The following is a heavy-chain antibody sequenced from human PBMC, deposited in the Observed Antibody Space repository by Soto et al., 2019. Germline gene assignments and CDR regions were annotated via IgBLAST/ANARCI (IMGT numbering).Heavy chain of an antibody. CDR1: GFTFSSYA. CDR3: ARDQEHIVVVTAILDGMDV. D-gene: IGHD2-21*02. Sequence: LRLSCAASGFTFSSYAMHWVRQAPGKGLEWVAVISYDGSNKYYADSVKGRFTISRDNSKNTLYLQMNSLRAEDTAVYYCARDQEHIVVVTAILDGMDVWGQGTTVTVSS. V-gene: IGHV3-30-3*01. J-gene: IGHJ6*02. CDR2: ISYDGSNK.